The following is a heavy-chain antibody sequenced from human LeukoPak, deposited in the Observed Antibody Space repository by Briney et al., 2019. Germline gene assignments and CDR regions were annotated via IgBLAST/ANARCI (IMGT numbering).Heavy chain of an antibody. CDR3: ATLPRPGSYYVFDY. CDR2: ISSSSSTI. CDR1: GFTFSSYS. J-gene: IGHJ4*02. D-gene: IGHD1-26*01. V-gene: IGHV3-48*01. Sequence: GGSLRLSCAASGFTFSSYSMNWVRQAPGKGLEWVSYISSSSSTIYYADSVKGRFTISRDNAKNSLYLQMNSLRAEDTAVYYCATLPRPGSYYVFDYWGQGTLVTVSS.